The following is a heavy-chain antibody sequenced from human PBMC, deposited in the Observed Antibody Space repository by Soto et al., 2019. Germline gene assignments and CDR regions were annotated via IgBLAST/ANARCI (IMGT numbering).Heavy chain of an antibody. CDR1: GGSFSCYY. Sequence: SETLSLTCAVYGGSFSCYYWIWIRQPPGKGLEWIGEINHSGSTNYNPSLKSRVTISVDTSKNQFSLKLSSVTAADTAVYYCARGRIAAAGIYYCYYYGMDVWGQGTTVTVSS. CDR3: ARGRIAAAGIYYCYYYGMDV. CDR2: INHSGST. V-gene: IGHV4-34*01. D-gene: IGHD6-13*01. J-gene: IGHJ6*02.